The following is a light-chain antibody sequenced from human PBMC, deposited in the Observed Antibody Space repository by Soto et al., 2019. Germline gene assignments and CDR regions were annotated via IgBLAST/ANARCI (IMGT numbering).Light chain of an antibody. Sequence: QPSLTQPRSVSGSPGQSVTISCTGTSSDVGGYNYVSWYQQHPGKAPKLMIYDVSNRPSGVPDRFSGSKSGNTASLTISGLQAEDEADYYCCSYAGSYTLYVFGTGTKVTVL. CDR2: DVS. CDR1: SSDVGGYNY. CDR3: CSYAGSYTLYV. V-gene: IGLV2-11*01. J-gene: IGLJ1*01.